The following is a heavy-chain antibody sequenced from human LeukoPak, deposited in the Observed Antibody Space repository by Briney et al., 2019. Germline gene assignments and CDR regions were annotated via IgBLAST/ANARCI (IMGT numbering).Heavy chain of an antibody. V-gene: IGHV3-11*01. CDR2: ITSSGRST. J-gene: IGHJ4*02. CDR1: GFTVSDYH. CDR3: TRERRGSYYAFEY. Sequence: GGSLRLTCAASGFTVSDYHMSWVRQAPGRGLEWISYITSSGRSTNHADSVKGRFTISRDNAKYSVVLQMSSLTVEDTAVYYCTRERRGSYYAFEYWCQRALVTVSS. D-gene: IGHD3-16*01.